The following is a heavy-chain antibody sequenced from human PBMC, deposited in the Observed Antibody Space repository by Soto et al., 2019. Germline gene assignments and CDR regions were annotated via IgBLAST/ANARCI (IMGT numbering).Heavy chain of an antibody. V-gene: IGHV3-23*01. Sequence: GGSLRLSCAASGFTFSSYAMSWVRQSPGKGLEWVSAISGSGGSTYYADSVKGRFTISRDNSKNTLYLQMNSLRAEDTAVYYCAKDRSAVNSGDYFYWGQGTLVTVSS. J-gene: IGHJ4*02. CDR2: ISGSGGST. CDR3: AKDRSAVNSGDYFY. CDR1: GFTFSSYA. D-gene: IGHD4-17*01.